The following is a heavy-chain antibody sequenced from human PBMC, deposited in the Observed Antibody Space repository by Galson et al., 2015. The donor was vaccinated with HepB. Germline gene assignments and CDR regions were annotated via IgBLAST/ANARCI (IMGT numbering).Heavy chain of an antibody. J-gene: IGHJ5*02. CDR2: INAGNGNT. D-gene: IGHD6-13*01. CDR3: AYGSSRYNWFDP. Sequence: SVKVSCKASGYTFTSYAMHWVRQAPGQRLEWMGWINAGNGNTKYSQKFQGRVTITRDTSASTAYMELSSLRSEDTAVYYCAYGSSRYNWFDPWGQGTLVTVSS. CDR1: GYTFTSYA. V-gene: IGHV1-3*01.